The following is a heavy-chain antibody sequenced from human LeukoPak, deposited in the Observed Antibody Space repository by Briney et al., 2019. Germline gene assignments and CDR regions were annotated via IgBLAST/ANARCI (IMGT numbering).Heavy chain of an antibody. CDR1: GGTFSSYA. CDR2: IIPIFGTA. V-gene: IGHV1-69*01. Sequence: GSSVKVSCKASGGTFSSYAISWVRQAPGQGLEWMGGIIPIFGTANYAQKFQGRVTITADESTSTAYMELSSLRSEDTAVYYCASTYYDFWSGRNKKSGFDYWGREPWSPSPQ. D-gene: IGHD3-3*01. CDR3: ASTYYDFWSGRNKKSGFDY. J-gene: IGHJ4*02.